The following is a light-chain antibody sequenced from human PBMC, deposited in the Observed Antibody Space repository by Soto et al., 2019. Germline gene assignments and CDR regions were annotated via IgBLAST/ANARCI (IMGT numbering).Light chain of an antibody. Sequence: EIVMTQSPATLSVSPGERATLSCRASQSVTSSLAWFQQKPGQAPRLLIYGASIRATGVPTRLSGSGSGTEFTLAISSLQSEDFAVYFCQQYDNWPRINFVGGTKVDIK. CDR3: QQYDNWPRIN. J-gene: IGKJ4*01. V-gene: IGKV3-15*01. CDR2: GAS. CDR1: QSVTSS.